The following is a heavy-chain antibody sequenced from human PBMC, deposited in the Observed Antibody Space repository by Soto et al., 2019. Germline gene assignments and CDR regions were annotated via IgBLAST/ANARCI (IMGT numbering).Heavy chain of an antibody. V-gene: IGHV4-34*01. CDR1: GGSFTGYI. CDR2: INHSGSA. CDR3: ARTYPIVY. J-gene: IGHJ4*02. Sequence: SETLSLTCAVSGGSFTGYIWSWIRQSPGKGLQWIGQINHSGSANYNPSLKSRVTISLHTSNSQFSLELSSVTAADMAVYYCARTYPIVYWGQGTLVTVSS.